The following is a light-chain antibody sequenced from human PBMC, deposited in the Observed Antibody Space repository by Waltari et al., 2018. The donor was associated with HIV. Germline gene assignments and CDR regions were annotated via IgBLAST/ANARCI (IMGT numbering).Light chain of an antibody. CDR2: EAS. V-gene: IGKV1-5*03. CDR3: QEYNTYSET. CDR1: QSLGSW. Sequence: DIQMTQSHSTLSASAGDRVTNTCRASQSLGSWLAWYQQRPGKAPTLLIAEASSLQTGVPSRFSGSGSGTEFTLTISSLHPDDFATYYCQEYNTYSETFGQGTKVEIK. J-gene: IGKJ1*01.